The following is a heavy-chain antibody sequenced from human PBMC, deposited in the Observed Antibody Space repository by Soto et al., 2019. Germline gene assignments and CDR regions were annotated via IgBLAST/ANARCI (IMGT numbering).Heavy chain of an antibody. CDR1: GFTFSSYA. Sequence: EVQLLESGGGLVQPGGSLRVSCAASGFTFSSYAMSWVRQAPGKGLEWVSAISSSGGSTHYADSVKGRFTISRDNSKNTLYLQMKSMRGEDTAVYYCAKRPTTYYFDYWGQGTLVTVSS. D-gene: IGHD1-7*01. J-gene: IGHJ4*02. CDR2: ISSSGGST. CDR3: AKRPTTYYFDY. V-gene: IGHV3-23*01.